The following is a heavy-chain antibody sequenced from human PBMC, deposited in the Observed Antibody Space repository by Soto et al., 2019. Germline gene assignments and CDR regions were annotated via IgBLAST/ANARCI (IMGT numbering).Heavy chain of an antibody. CDR1: GFTFSSYD. Sequence: EVQLVESGGGLVQPGGSLRLSCAASGFTFSSYDMHWVRQATGKGLEWVSAIGTAGDTYYPGSVKGRFTISRENAKNSLYLQMNSLRAGDTAVYYCARAAFLSNYYSYYMDVWGKGTTVTVSS. CDR2: IGTAGDT. J-gene: IGHJ6*03. V-gene: IGHV3-13*01. CDR3: ARAAFLSNYYSYYMDV.